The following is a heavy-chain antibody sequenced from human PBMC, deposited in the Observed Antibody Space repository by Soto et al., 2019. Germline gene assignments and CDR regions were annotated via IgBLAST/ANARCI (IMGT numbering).Heavy chain of an antibody. J-gene: IGHJ4*02. CDR3: AKDSDDSSGYAIDY. CDR1: GFTFSSYG. D-gene: IGHD3-22*01. Sequence: QVQLVESGGGVVQPGRSLRLSCAASGFTFSSYGMHWVRQAPGKGLEWVAVISYDGSNKYYADSVKGRFTISGDNSKNTLYLQMNSLRAEDTAVYYCAKDSDDSSGYAIDYWGQGTLVTVSS. CDR2: ISYDGSNK. V-gene: IGHV3-30*18.